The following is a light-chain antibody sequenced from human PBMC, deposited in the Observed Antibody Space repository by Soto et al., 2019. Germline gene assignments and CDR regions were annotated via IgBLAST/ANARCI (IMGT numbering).Light chain of an antibody. V-gene: IGLV2-14*01. CDR1: SSDVGGYDY. J-gene: IGLJ2*01. CDR3: SSYRTSSPLV. Sequence: QSALTQPASVSGSPGQSITISCTGTSSDVGGYDYVSWYQQHPGKAPKLMIYEVSHRPSGVSNRFSGSKSGNTASLTISGLQAEDEADYYCSSYRTSSPLVFGGGTKLTVL. CDR2: EVS.